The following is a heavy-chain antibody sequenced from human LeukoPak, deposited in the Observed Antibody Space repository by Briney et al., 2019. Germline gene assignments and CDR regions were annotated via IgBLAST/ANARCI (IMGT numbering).Heavy chain of an antibody. CDR1: GGSISSSSYY. J-gene: IGHJ4*02. CDR3: AREKVAARAFDY. CDR2: IYYSGTS. V-gene: IGHV4-39*07. D-gene: IGHD6-6*01. Sequence: SETLSLTCTVSGGSISSSSYYWGWIRQPPGKGLEWIGSIYYSGTSSYNPSLKSRLTISVDTSKNQFSLKLSSVTAADTAVYYCAREKVAARAFDYWGQGTLVTVSS.